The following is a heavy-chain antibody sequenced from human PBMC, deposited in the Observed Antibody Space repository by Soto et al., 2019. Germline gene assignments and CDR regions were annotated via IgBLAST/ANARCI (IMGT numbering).Heavy chain of an antibody. Sequence: PGESLKISCKGSGYSFNSHWIGWVRQTPGKGLEWMGVIYPSDSDTRYSPSFQGQVTISADKSISTAYLQWTNLKASDTAMYYCARLSESYYGDYWGQGTLVTVSS. CDR1: GYSFNSHW. D-gene: IGHD3-10*01. CDR2: IYPSDSDT. CDR3: ARLSESYYGDY. J-gene: IGHJ4*02. V-gene: IGHV5-51*01.